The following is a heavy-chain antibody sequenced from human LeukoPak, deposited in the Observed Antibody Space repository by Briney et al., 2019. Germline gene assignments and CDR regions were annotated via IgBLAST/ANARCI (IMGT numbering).Heavy chain of an antibody. CDR3: ARDPGTVADPYFDY. Sequence: GGSLRLSCAASGFTSSSYNMNWVRQPPGKGLEWVSSISSSSGHIHYADSGKGRFTISRDNANNSLYLQMNSLRDEDTAVYFCARDPGTVADPYFDYWGQGSLVTVSS. CDR2: ISSSSGHI. J-gene: IGHJ4*02. D-gene: IGHD6-19*01. V-gene: IGHV3-21*01. CDR1: GFTSSSYN.